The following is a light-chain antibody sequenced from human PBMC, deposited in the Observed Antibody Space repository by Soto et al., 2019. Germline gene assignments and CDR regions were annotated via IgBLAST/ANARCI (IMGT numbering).Light chain of an antibody. CDR2: DVS. CDR1: SSDVGTYNR. Sequence: QSALTQPPSVSGSPGQSVAISCTGTSSDVGTYNRVSWYQQPPGTAPRLMIYDVSNRPSGVPDRFSGSKSGNTASLTISGLQAEDVADYYCSSYTSTSTDVFGTGTKLTVL. CDR3: SSYTSTSTDV. J-gene: IGLJ1*01. V-gene: IGLV2-18*02.